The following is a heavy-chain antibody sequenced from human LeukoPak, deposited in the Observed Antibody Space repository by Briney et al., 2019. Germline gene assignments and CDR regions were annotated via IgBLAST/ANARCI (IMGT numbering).Heavy chain of an antibody. CDR2: INHSGST. CDR1: GGSFSSYY. J-gene: IGHJ4*02. CDR3: ARGWWYPDY. Sequence: PSETLSLTCAVYGGSFSSYYWSWIRQPPGKGLEWIGEINHSGSTNYNPSLKSRVTISVDTSKNQFSLKLSSVTAADTAVYYCARGWWYPDYWGQGTLVTVSS. V-gene: IGHV4-34*01. D-gene: IGHD2-15*01.